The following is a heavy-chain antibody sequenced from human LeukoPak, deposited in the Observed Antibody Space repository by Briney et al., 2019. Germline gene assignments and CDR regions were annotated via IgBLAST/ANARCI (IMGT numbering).Heavy chain of an antibody. CDR1: GFTFSSYG. CDR2: ISYDGNNK. D-gene: IGHD1-7*01. J-gene: IGHJ4*02. V-gene: IGHV3-30*03. Sequence: GGSLRLSCAASGFTFSSYGMHWVRRAPGKGLEWVAVISYDGNNKYYAESVKGRFTISRDNSKNTLYLQMNSLRADDTAVYYCATLPRTYGPLDYWGQGTLVTVSS. CDR3: ATLPRTYGPLDY.